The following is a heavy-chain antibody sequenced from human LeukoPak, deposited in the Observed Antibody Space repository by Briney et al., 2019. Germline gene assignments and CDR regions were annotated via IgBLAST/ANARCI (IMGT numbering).Heavy chain of an antibody. D-gene: IGHD6-13*01. Sequence: GGSLRLSCAASGFTFSSYGMHWVRQAPGKGLEWVAFIRYDGSNKYYADSVKGRFTISRDNSKNTLYLQMNSLRAEDTAVYYCAKDLAYSSSWSPEIDYWGQGTLVTVSS. J-gene: IGHJ4*02. V-gene: IGHV3-30*02. CDR3: AKDLAYSSSWSPEIDY. CDR1: GFTFSSYG. CDR2: IRYDGSNK.